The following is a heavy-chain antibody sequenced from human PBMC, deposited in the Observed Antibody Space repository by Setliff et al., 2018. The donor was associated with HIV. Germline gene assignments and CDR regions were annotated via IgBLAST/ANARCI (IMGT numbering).Heavy chain of an antibody. CDR2: IYYSGST. J-gene: IGHJ6*03. D-gene: IGHD1-7*01. CDR3: ARGDGTKYYYYYMDV. CDR1: GGSISSYY. V-gene: IGHV4-59*12. Sequence: SETLSLTCTVSGGSISSYYWSWIRQPPGKGLEWIGYIYYSGSTNYNPSLKSRVTISVDTSKNQFSLKLNSVTAADTAVYYCARGDGTKYYYYYMDVWGKGTTVTVSS.